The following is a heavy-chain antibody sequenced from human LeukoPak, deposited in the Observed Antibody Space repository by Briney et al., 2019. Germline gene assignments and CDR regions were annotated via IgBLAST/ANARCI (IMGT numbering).Heavy chain of an antibody. J-gene: IGHJ4*02. V-gene: IGHV4-59*01. CDR3: ARHGAYYDSSGPFDY. CDR2: IYYSGST. Sequence: PSETLSLTCTVSGGSIGSYYWSWIRQPPGKGLEWIGYIYYSGSTNYNPSLKSRVTISVDTSKNQFSLKLSSVTAADTAVYYCARHGAYYDSSGPFDYWGQGTLVTVSS. CDR1: GGSIGSYY. D-gene: IGHD3-22*01.